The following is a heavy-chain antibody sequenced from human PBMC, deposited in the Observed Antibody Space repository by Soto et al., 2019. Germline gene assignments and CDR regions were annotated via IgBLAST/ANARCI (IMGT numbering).Heavy chain of an antibody. V-gene: IGHV1-18*01. J-gene: IGHJ6*02. CDR3: ARDIVVVPAAPLVLLDGMDV. Sequence: GASVKVSCKASGYTFTSYGISWVRQAPGQGLEWMGWISAYNGNTNYAQKLQGRVTMTTDTSTSTAYMELRSLRSEDTAVYYCARDIVVVPAAPLVLLDGMDVWGQGTTVTVSS. CDR2: ISAYNGNT. CDR1: GYTFTSYG. D-gene: IGHD2-2*01.